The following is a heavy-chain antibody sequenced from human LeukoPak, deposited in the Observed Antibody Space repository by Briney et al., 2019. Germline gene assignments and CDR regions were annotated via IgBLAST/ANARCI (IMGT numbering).Heavy chain of an antibody. CDR1: GGSISSYY. CDR2: IYSSGST. V-gene: IGHV4-59*01. Sequence: SETLSLTCTVSGGSISSYYWSWIRQPPGKGLEWIGYIYSSGSTNYNPSLKSRVTISVDTSRNQFSLKRSSVTAADTAMYYCARTFQYYYMDVWGKGTTVTVSS. J-gene: IGHJ6*03. CDR3: ARTFQYYYMDV. D-gene: IGHD3-16*01.